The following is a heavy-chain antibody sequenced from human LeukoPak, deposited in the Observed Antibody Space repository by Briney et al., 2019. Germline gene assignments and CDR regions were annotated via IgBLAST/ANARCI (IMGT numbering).Heavy chain of an antibody. D-gene: IGHD3-9*01. CDR1: GGSIESYY. CDR3: ARFSYFEGFDY. CDR2: IAASGTT. Sequence: PSETLSLTCSVSGGSIESYYWSWIRQPPGKGLEFIGYIAASGTTKHNPSLKSRVTLSMDTSKNQFSLKLTSVSAADTAVYFCARFSYFEGFDYWGQGIQVIVSS. J-gene: IGHJ4*02. V-gene: IGHV4-4*08.